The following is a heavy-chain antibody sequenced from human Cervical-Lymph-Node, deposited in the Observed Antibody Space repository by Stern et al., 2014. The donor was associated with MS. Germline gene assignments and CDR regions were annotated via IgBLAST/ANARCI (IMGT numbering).Heavy chain of an antibody. Sequence: VQLVESGAEVMKPGSSVQVSCKTSGGTFSTYSFSWVRQAPGQGLEWMGGVIPIFRTTNYAQKFPGRVRVTGDEYTSTIYIVLSSLRSEDTAVYYCARDILLRPGSHDALDIWGQGTVVTVSS. CDR1: GGTFSTYS. CDR2: VIPIFRTT. D-gene: IGHD2-21*01. CDR3: ARDILLRPGSHDALDI. V-gene: IGHV1-69*01. J-gene: IGHJ3*02.